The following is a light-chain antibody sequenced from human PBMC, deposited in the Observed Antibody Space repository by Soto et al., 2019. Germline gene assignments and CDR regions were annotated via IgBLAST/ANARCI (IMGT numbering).Light chain of an antibody. CDR3: NSFTTTNTYV. J-gene: IGLJ1*01. CDR2: DVS. V-gene: IGLV2-14*03. Sequence: QSALTQPASVSGSPGQSITISCTGASSDVGGFDHVSWYQQHPGTVPRLLIYDVSSRPSGVSDRFSGSKSGNTASLTISGLQAEDEADYYCNSFTTTNTYVFGTGTKVTDL. CDR1: SSDVGGFDH.